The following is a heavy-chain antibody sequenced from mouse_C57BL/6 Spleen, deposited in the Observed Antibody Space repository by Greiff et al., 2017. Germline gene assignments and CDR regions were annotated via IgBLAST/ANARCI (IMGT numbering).Heavy chain of an antibody. J-gene: IGHJ3*01. CDR2: IDPENGDT. V-gene: IGHV14-4*01. Sequence: EVQLQQSGAELVRPGASVKLSCTASGFNIKDDYMHWVKQRPEQGLEWIGWIDPENGDTEYASKFQGKATITADTSSNTAYLQLSSLTSEDTAVYYCTPLWGFAYWGQGTLVTVSA. CDR3: TPLWGFAY. D-gene: IGHD1-1*02. CDR1: GFNIKDDY.